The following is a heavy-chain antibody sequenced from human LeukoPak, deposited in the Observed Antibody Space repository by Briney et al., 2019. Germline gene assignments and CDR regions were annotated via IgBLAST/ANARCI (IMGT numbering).Heavy chain of an antibody. CDR3: AELWPRGY. CDR1: GYTFTGYY. Sequence: ASVKVSCKASGYTFTGYYMHWVRQAPGQGLEWMGGIIPIFGTANYAQKFQGRVTITTDESTSTAYMELSSLRSEDTAVYYCAELWPRGYWGQGTLVTVSS. CDR2: IIPIFGTA. D-gene: IGHD3-10*01. J-gene: IGHJ4*02. V-gene: IGHV1-69*05.